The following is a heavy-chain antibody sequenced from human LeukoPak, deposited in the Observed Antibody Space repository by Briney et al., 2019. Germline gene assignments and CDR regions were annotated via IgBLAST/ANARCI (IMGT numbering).Heavy chain of an antibody. V-gene: IGHV3-48*03. J-gene: IGHJ4*02. CDR2: ISYSGSAT. Sequence: GGSLRLACTASGYTFSSYEMNWVRQAPGKGLEWVSYISYSGSATTYGDSVKGRFTIFRDNTKNSFYLQMNSLRAEDTAVYYCARRYCDSISCLIAYWGQRVLVTVSS. CDR1: GYTFSSYE. CDR3: ARRYCDSISCLIAY. D-gene: IGHD2-2*01.